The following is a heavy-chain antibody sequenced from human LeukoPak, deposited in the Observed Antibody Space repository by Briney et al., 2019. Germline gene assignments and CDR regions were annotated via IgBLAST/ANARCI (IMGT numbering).Heavy chain of an antibody. J-gene: IGHJ6*02. CDR1: GGSISSYY. CDR3: ARGAVGGWVPPYYYYYGMDV. Sequence: SETLSLTCTVSGGSISSYYWSWIRQPPGKRLEWIGDIYYSGSTNYNPSLKSRVTISVDTSKNQFSLKLSSVTAADTAVYYCARGAVGGWVPPYYYYYGMDVWGQGTTVTVSS. CDR2: IYYSGST. V-gene: IGHV4-59*01. D-gene: IGHD3-10*01.